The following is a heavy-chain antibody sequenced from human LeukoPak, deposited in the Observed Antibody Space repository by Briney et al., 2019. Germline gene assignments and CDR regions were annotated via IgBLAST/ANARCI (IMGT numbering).Heavy chain of an antibody. CDR1: GFTFSDYY. V-gene: IGHV3-11*01. D-gene: IGHD1-26*01. CDR2: ISSSGSNI. J-gene: IGHJ4*02. CDR3: ARDRKAWDYD. Sequence: GGSLRLSCAASGFTFSDYYMNWIRQAPGKGLEWVSYISSSGSNIYYADSVKGRFTISRDNPKNSLYLQMNSLRAEDTAVYYCARDRKAWDYDWGQGTLVTVSS.